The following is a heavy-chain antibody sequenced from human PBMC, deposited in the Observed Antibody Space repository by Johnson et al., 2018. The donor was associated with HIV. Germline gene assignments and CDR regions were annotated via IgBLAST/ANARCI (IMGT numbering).Heavy chain of an antibody. CDR3: AKGSWGRAPYHDAFDI. V-gene: IGHV3-23*04. J-gene: IGHJ3*02. CDR2: ISGSGGST. CDR1: GFTVSSNY. D-gene: IGHD2-2*01. Sequence: EVQLVESGGGLVQPGGSLRLSCAASGFTVSSNYMSWVRQAPGKGLAWVSSISGSGGSTYYADSVKGRFTISRDNSKNTLYLQMNSLRAEDTAVYYCAKGSWGRAPYHDAFDIWGQGTMVTVSS.